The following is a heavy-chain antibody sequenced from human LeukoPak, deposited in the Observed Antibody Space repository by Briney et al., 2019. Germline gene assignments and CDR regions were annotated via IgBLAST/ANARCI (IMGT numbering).Heavy chain of an antibody. CDR1: GLTFSSYA. CDR2: ISGSGGST. CDR3: AKAFDAGGYYRLFDY. J-gene: IGHJ4*02. V-gene: IGHV3-23*01. Sequence: GGSLRLSCAASGLTFSSYAMSWVRQAPGKGLEWVSAISGSGGSTYYADSVKGRFTISRDNSKNTLYLQMNSLRAEDTAVYYCAKAFDAGGYYRLFDYWGQGTLVTVSS. D-gene: IGHD3-22*01.